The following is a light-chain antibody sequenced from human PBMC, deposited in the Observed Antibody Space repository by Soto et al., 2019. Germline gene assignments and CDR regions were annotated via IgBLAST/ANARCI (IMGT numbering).Light chain of an antibody. Sequence: DIVLTQSPLSLPVTPGEPASISCRSSESLLFSNGNNYLDWYLQKPGQIPQLLMYLGSTRASGVPDRFSGSGSGTDFTLTISRVEAEDVGVYYCMQALHNPLTFSGGTKVEIK. J-gene: IGKJ4*01. CDR2: LGS. V-gene: IGKV2-28*01. CDR3: MQALHNPLT. CDR1: ESLLFSNGNNY.